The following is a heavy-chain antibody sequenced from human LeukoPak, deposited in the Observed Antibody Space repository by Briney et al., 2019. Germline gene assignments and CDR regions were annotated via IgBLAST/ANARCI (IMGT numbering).Heavy chain of an antibody. D-gene: IGHD3-10*01. CDR1: GYTFTSYG. V-gene: IGHV1-18*01. J-gene: IGHJ6*02. Sequence: ASVKVSCKASGYTFTSYGISWVRQAPGQGLEWMGWISAYNGNTNYAQKFQGRVTITRDTSASTAYMELSSLRSEDTAVYYCARGNSRGVRGVITNYYYYGMDVWGQGTTVTVSS. CDR2: ISAYNGNT. CDR3: ARGNSRGVRGVITNYYYYGMDV.